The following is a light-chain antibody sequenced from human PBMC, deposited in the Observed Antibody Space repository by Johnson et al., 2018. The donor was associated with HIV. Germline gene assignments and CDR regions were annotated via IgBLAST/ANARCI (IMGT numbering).Light chain of an antibody. J-gene: IGLJ1*01. CDR1: SSNIGNNY. CDR3: GTWDNSLSIGYV. Sequence: QSVLTQPPSVSAAPGQKVTISCSGSSSNIGNNYVSWYQQLPGTAPKLLIYENNKRPSGIPDRFSGSKSGTSATLGITGLQTGAEANYYCGTWDNSLSIGYVFGTGTKVTVL. V-gene: IGLV1-51*02. CDR2: ENN.